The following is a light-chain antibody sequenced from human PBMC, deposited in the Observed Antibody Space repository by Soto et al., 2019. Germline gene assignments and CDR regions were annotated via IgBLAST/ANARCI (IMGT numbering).Light chain of an antibody. J-gene: IGKJ1*01. CDR1: QNITSD. Sequence: ETVMTQSPATLSVSPGERATLSCRASQNITSDLAWYQQKPGQPPSLLIFDTSTRATGVPARFSGSGFRTEFPLTIDSLQSDDFAVYSCQQYSNWPRGSFGQGTKVEMK. CDR2: DTS. CDR3: QQYSNWPRGS. V-gene: IGKV3-15*01.